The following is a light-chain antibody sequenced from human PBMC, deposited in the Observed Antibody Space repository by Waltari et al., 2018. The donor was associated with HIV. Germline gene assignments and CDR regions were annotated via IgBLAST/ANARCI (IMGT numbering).Light chain of an antibody. CDR3: AVWDGRLNGV. CDR1: VSNIAINS. J-gene: IGLJ3*02. Sequence: QSVLTQPPSASATPGQRVIISCSGSVSNIAINSVNWYQQFPGMAPQLHIYSNTQRPAGVPDRFSASKSGTSASLAINGLQSDDEADYYCAVWDGRLNGVFGGGTKLTVL. V-gene: IGLV1-44*01. CDR2: SNT.